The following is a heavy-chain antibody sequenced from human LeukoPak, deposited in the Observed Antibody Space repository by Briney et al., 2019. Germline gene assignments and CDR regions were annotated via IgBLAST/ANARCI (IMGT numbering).Heavy chain of an antibody. CDR2: IKQDGSEK. V-gene: IGHV3-7*01. D-gene: IGHD2-15*01. CDR1: GFTFRSYA. Sequence: GGSLRLSCAASGFTFRSYAMSWVRQAPGKGLEWVANIKQDGSEKYYVDSVKGRFTISRDNAKNSLYLQMNSLRAEDTAVYYCARDLVVVAATPDYWGQGTLVIVSS. CDR3: ARDLVVVAATPDY. J-gene: IGHJ4*02.